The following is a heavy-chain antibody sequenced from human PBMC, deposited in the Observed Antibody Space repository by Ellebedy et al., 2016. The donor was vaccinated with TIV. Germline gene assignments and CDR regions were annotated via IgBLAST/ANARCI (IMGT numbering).Heavy chain of an antibody. V-gene: IGHV3-7*03. J-gene: IGHJ5*02. CDR3: ARVGNGYWNGGANNWFDR. D-gene: IGHD1-1*01. CDR2: IKQDGSEK. Sequence: GESLKISCVVSGITFRRYWMSWVRQAPGKGLEWVANIKQDGSEKYYVDSVKGRFTISRDNAKNSLYLQMNSLRAEDTAVYYCARVGNGYWNGGANNWFDRWGQGTLVTVSS. CDR1: GITFRRYW.